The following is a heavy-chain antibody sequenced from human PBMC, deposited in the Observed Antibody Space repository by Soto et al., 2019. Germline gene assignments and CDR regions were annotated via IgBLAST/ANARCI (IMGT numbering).Heavy chain of an antibody. V-gene: IGHV1-69*12. J-gene: IGHJ4*02. Sequence: QVQLVQSGAEVKKPGSSVKVSCKASGGTFSSYAISWVRQAPGQGLEWMGGIIPIFGTANYAQKFQGRVTITADESTSTAYMEPSSLRSEDTAVYYCAYLPYGDYPTDFDYWGQGTLVTVSS. CDR2: IIPIFGTA. CDR3: AYLPYGDYPTDFDY. D-gene: IGHD4-17*01. CDR1: GGTFSSYA.